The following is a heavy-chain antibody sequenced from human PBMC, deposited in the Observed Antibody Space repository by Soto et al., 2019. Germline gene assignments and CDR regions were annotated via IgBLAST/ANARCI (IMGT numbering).Heavy chain of an antibody. V-gene: IGHV1-69*13. J-gene: IGHJ6*02. CDR3: ARHPGGRGYYYGMDV. Sequence: GASLKVSCKASGGTFSSYAISWVRQAPGQGLEWMGGIIPIFGTANYAQKFQGRVTITADESTSTAYMELSSLRSEDTAVYYCARHPGGRGYYYGMDVWGQGTTVTVS. CDR2: IIPIFGTA. D-gene: IGHD2-15*01. CDR1: GGTFSSYA.